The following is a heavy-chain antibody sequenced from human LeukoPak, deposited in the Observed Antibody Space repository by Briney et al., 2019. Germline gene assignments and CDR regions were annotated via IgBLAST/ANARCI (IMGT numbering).Heavy chain of an antibody. CDR3: AKDSFKVYCSGGSCYYFDY. J-gene: IGHJ4*02. CDR2: ISGSGGST. V-gene: IGHV3-23*01. Sequence: GGSLRLSCAASGFTFSSYATSWVRQAPGKGLEWVSAISGSGGSTYYADSVKGRFTISRDNSKNTLYLQMNSLRAEDTAVYYCAKDSFKVYCSGGSCYYFDYWGQGTLVTVSS. CDR1: GFTFSSYA. D-gene: IGHD2-15*01.